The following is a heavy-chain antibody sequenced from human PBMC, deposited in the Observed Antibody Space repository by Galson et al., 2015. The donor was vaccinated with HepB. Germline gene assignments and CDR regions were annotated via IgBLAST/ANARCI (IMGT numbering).Heavy chain of an antibody. Sequence: SLRLSCAASGFTFSSYAMSWVRQAPGKGLEWVSAISGSGGSTYYADSVKGRFTISRDNSKNTLYLQMNSLRAEDTAVYYCASPTGATYYYDSSARDWYVDHWGRGTLVTVSS. D-gene: IGHD3-22*01. CDR3: ASPTGATYYYDSSARDWYVDH. V-gene: IGHV3-23*01. CDR2: ISGSGGST. CDR1: GFTFSSYA. J-gene: IGHJ2*01.